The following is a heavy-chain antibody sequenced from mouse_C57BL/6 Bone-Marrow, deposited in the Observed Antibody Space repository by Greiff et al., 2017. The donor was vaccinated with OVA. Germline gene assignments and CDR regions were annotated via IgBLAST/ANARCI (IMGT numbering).Heavy chain of an antibody. Sequence: QVQLKESGAELVKPGASVKMSCKASGYTFTSYWITWVKQRPGQGLEWIGDIYPGSGSTNYNEKFKSKATLTVDTSSSTAYMQLSSLTSEDSAVYYCARYYDGYLYYFDYWGQGTTLTVSS. CDR3: ARYYDGYLYYFDY. D-gene: IGHD2-3*01. CDR1: GYTFTSYW. CDR2: IYPGSGST. J-gene: IGHJ2*01. V-gene: IGHV1-55*01.